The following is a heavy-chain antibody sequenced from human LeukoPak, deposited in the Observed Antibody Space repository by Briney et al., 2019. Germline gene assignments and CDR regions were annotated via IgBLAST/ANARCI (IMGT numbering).Heavy chain of an antibody. J-gene: IGHJ4*02. D-gene: IGHD7-27*01. V-gene: IGHV3-64D*06. CDR3: VKDSLPGDSPFDY. CDR2: ISGDGITT. CDR1: GFTFSTHT. Sequence: GGSLRLSCSASGFTFSTHTMHWVRQAPGKGLEYVSAISGDGITTYYADSVKGRFTISRDNSKNTLHLQMSSLRAEDTALYYCVKDSLPGDSPFDYWGQGTLVTVSS.